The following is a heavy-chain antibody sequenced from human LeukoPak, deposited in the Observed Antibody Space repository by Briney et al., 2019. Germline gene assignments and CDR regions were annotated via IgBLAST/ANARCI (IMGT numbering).Heavy chain of an antibody. J-gene: IGHJ4*02. CDR3: ASSSLRGYSYGPKVY. CDR2: IIPIFGTA. V-gene: IGHV1-69*05. Sequence: SVKVSCKASGGTFSSDAISWVRQAPGQGLEWMGGIIPIFGTANYAQKFQGRVTITTDESTSTAYMELSSLRSEDTAVYYCASSSLRGYSYGPKVYWGQGTLVTVSS. D-gene: IGHD5-18*01. CDR1: GGTFSSDA.